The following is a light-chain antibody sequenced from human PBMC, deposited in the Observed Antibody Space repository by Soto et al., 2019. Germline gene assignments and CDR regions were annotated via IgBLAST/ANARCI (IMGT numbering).Light chain of an antibody. V-gene: IGKV3-20*01. CDR3: QQYSSSWT. CDR2: ATS. J-gene: IGKJ1*01. CDR1: QSISSNF. Sequence: EIVLTQSPGTLSLSPGQRATLSCRASQSISSNFLAWYQQEPGQAPRLLIYATSSRATGIPGRFSGSGSGTDFTLTISRLEPEDFAVYYCQQYSSSWTFGQGTKVEIK.